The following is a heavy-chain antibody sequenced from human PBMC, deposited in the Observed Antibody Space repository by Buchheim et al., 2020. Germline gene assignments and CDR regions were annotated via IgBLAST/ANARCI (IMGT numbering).Heavy chain of an antibody. V-gene: IGHV4-59*01. D-gene: IGHD3-16*01. J-gene: IGHJ4*02. CDR3: AREAEGGYFDY. CDR2: IYYSGST. Sequence: QVQLQESGPGLVKPSETLSLTCTVSGGSISSYYWSWIRQPPGKGLEWIGYIYYSGSTNYNPSLKSRVTISVDTSKNQFSLKLSSVTAADTAMYYCAREAEGGYFDYWGQGTL. CDR1: GGSISSYY.